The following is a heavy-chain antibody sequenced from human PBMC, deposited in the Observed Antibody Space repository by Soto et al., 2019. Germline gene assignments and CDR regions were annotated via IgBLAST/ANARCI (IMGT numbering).Heavy chain of an antibody. CDR2: IYYSGST. J-gene: IGHJ6*03. CDR3: ARDYLDAQIGYYYYMDV. CDR1: GGSISSSSYY. V-gene: IGHV4-39*07. Sequence: SLTCTVSGGSISSSSYYWGWIRQPPGKGLEWIGCIYYSGSTNYNPSLKSRVTISVDTSKNQFSLKLSSVTAADTAVYYCARDYLDAQIGYYYYMDVWGKGTTVTVSS.